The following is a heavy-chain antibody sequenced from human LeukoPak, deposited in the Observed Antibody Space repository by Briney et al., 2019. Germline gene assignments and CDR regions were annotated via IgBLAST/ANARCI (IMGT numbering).Heavy chain of an antibody. D-gene: IGHD6-6*01. J-gene: IGHJ3*02. CDR1: GGTFSSYA. CDR3: ARDIKQLRAFEI. CDR2: IIPIFGTA. Sequence: GSSVKVSCKASGGTFSSYAISWVRQAPGQGLEWMGGIIPIFGTANYAQKFQGRVTITTDESTSTAYMELSSLRSEDTAVYYCARDIKQLRAFEIWGQGTMVTVSS. V-gene: IGHV1-69*05.